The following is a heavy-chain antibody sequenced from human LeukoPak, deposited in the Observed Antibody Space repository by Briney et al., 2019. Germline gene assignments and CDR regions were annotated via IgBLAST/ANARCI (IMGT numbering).Heavy chain of an antibody. D-gene: IGHD4-17*01. CDR2: ISGSGGTT. CDR1: GFTFSSFA. Sequence: SGGSLRLSCAASGFTFSSFAMSWVRQAPGKGLEWVSTISGSGGTTNYADSVKGRFTFSRDNSKKMVYLQINSLRVEDTAVYYCAKDLPDYGDYIEGYWGQGTLVTVSS. V-gene: IGHV3-23*01. J-gene: IGHJ4*02. CDR3: AKDLPDYGDYIEGY.